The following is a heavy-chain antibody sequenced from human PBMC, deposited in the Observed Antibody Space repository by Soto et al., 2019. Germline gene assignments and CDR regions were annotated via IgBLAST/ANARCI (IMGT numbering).Heavy chain of an antibody. J-gene: IGHJ6*02. CDR1: GYTFTSYY. D-gene: IGHD5-12*01. Sequence: GASVKVSCKASGYTFTSYYMPWVRQAPGQGLEWMGIINPSGGSTSYAQKFQGRVTMTRDTSTSTVYMELSSLRSEDTAVYYCARERAGEKREMATILYYYFGMDVWGQGTTVTVSS. V-gene: IGHV1-46*01. CDR2: INPSGGST. CDR3: ARERAGEKREMATILYYYFGMDV.